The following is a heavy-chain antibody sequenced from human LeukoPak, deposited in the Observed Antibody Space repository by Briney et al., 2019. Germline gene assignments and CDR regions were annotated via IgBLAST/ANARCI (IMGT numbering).Heavy chain of an antibody. CDR3: AREAIFGVVIIKGNWFDP. CDR1: GGTFSSYT. CDR2: IIPILGIA. J-gene: IGHJ5*02. D-gene: IGHD3-3*01. V-gene: IGHV1-69*04. Sequence: SVKVSCKASGGTFSSYTISWVRLAPGQGLEWMGRIIPILGIANYAQKFQGRVTITADKSTSTAYMELSSLRSEDTAVYYCAREAIFGVVIIKGNWFDPWGQGTLVTVSP.